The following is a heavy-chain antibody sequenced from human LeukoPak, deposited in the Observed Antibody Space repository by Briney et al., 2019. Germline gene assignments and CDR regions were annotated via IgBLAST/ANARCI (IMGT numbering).Heavy chain of an antibody. CDR2: IYPGDCGT. D-gene: IGHD5-18*01. J-gene: IGHJ3*02. V-gene: IGHV5-51*01. CDR1: GYSFPSYW. Sequence: GESLKISCKGSGYSFPSYWLGWVRPMPGKGLEWMGIIYPGDCGTRYSPSFQGQVTISADQTISPAYLQCSNLKTSDTALYYCACCVDTGASDAFDIWGQGTMVTVSS. CDR3: ACCVDTGASDAFDI.